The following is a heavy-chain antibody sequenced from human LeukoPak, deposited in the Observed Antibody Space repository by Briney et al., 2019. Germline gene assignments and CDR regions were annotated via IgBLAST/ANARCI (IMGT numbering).Heavy chain of an antibody. V-gene: IGHV3-7*03. CDR2: IKGDGSYK. D-gene: IGHD3-22*01. CDR3: ATSSDSSGND. CDR1: GFTFSNYW. Sequence: GGSLRLSCAASGFTFSNYWMSWFRQAPGKGLEWVANIKGDGSYKYYVDSVKGRFTISRDNAKSSLYLQMNTLRAEDTAVYYCATSSDSSGNDWGQGTLVTVSS. J-gene: IGHJ4*02.